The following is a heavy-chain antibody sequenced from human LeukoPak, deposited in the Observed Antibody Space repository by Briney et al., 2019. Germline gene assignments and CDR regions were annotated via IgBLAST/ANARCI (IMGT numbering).Heavy chain of an antibody. J-gene: IGHJ1*01. CDR1: GGTFSSYA. CDR2: IIPIFGTA. CDR3: ARGLLGYCSGGSCYSYFQH. V-gene: IGHV1-69*01. D-gene: IGHD2-15*01. Sequence: SVKVSCKASGGTFSSYAISWVRQAPGQGLEWMGGIIPIFGTANYAQKFQGRVTITADESTSTAYMELSSLRSEDTAVYYCARGLLGYCSGGSCYSYFQHWGQGTLVTVSS.